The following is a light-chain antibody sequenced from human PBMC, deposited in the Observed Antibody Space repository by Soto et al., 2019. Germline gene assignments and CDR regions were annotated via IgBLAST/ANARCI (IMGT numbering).Light chain of an antibody. J-gene: IGLJ1*01. CDR1: SSDVGSYNV. V-gene: IGLV2-23*02. CDR3: CSYAGSSSAYV. CDR2: EVS. Sequence: QSALTQPASVSGSPGQSITISCTGTSSDVGSYNVVSWYQQHPGKAPKLLIYEVSKRPSGVSDRFSGSKSGNTASLTISGLQAEDYADYHCCSYAGSSSAYVFGTGTKLTVL.